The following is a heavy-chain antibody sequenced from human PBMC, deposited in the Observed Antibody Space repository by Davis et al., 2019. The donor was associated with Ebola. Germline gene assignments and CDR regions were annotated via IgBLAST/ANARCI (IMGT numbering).Heavy chain of an antibody. V-gene: IGHV4-59*01. CDR2: IYYSGST. CDR1: GGSISSYY. CDR3: ARLTGGANFDY. Sequence: GSLRLSCTVSGGSISSYYWSWIRQPPGKGLEWIGYIYYSGSTNYNPSLKSRVTISVDTSKNQFSLKLSSVTAADTAVYYCARLTGGANFDYWGQGTLVTVSS. J-gene: IGHJ4*02. D-gene: IGHD7-27*01.